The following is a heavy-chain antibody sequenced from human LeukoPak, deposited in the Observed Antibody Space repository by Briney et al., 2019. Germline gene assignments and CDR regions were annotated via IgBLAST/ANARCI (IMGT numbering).Heavy chain of an antibody. CDR3: TTGNWGPY. J-gene: IGHJ4*02. CDR1: GFTFSDAW. D-gene: IGHD7-27*01. CDR2: IKRKTDAGTT. V-gene: IGHV3-15*07. Sequence: GGSLRLSCAASGFTFSDAWMNWVRQAPGKGLEWVGRIKRKTDAGTTDYAAPVKGRFTISRDDSKNTMYLQMNSLKTEDTAVYYCTTGNWGPYWGQGTLVTVSS.